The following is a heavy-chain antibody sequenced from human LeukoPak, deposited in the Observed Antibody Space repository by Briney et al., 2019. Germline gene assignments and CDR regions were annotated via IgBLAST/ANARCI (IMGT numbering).Heavy chain of an antibody. J-gene: IGHJ4*02. Sequence: GGSLRLSCAAFGFTFSSYGMHWVRQTPGKGLEWVAFIRHDGSYQQYADSVKGRFTDSRDNSKDMVYLQMNSLRTEDTAVYYCAKNRDSSDYPRDFDFWGQGTLVTVSS. CDR1: GFTFSSYG. CDR3: AKNRDSSDYPRDFDF. D-gene: IGHD3-22*01. CDR2: IRHDGSYQ. V-gene: IGHV3-30*02.